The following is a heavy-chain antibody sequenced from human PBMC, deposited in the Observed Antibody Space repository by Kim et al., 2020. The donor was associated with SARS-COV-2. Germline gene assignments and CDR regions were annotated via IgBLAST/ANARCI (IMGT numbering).Heavy chain of an antibody. CDR1: GFTFCSYW. Sequence: GGSLRLSCGASGFTFCSYWRSWVRQAPGKGLEWVANIKQDGSVIPYVDSVRGRFTVSRDNAKNSLYLQMSSLRAEDTAVYSCARAVFYRGNWHCDYWGQG. CDR3: ARAVFYRGNWHCDY. D-gene: IGHD1-7*01. CDR2: IKQDGSVI. V-gene: IGHV3-7*03. J-gene: IGHJ4*02.